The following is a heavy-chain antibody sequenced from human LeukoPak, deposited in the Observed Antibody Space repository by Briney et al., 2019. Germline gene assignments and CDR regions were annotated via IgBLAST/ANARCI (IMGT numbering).Heavy chain of an antibody. Sequence: NSSETLSLTCAVYGGSFSGYYWSWIRQPPGKGLEWIGEINHSGSTNYNPSLKSRVTISVDTSKNQFSLKLSSVTVADTAVYYCARARPNYYGSGSYLVWFDPWGQGTLVTVSS. D-gene: IGHD3-10*01. CDR3: ARARPNYYGSGSYLVWFDP. CDR2: INHSGST. V-gene: IGHV4-34*01. CDR1: GGSFSGYY. J-gene: IGHJ5*02.